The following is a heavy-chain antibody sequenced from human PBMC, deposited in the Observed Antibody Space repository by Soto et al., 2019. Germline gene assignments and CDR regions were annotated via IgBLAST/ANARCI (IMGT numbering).Heavy chain of an antibody. CDR2: ISAYNGNT. V-gene: IGHV1-18*01. J-gene: IGHJ6*03. Sequence: GASVKVSCKASGYTFTSYGISWVRQAPGQGLEWMGWISAYNGNTNYAQKLQGRVTMTTDTSTSTAYMELRSLRSDDTAVYYCARDPPRGFNLLDYYHYYMDVWGKGITVTVSS. CDR1: GYTFTSYG. D-gene: IGHD1-26*01. CDR3: ARDPPRGFNLLDYYHYYMDV.